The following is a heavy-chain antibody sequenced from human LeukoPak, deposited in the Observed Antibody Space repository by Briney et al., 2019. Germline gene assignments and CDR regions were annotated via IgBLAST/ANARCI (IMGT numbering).Heavy chain of an antibody. J-gene: IGHJ4*02. CDR3: AKDFFGYYGSGSYYVQRFFDS. CDR1: GFTFSSYW. CDR2: ISGSGGST. D-gene: IGHD3-10*01. Sequence: PGGSLRLSCAASGFTFSSYWMSWVRQAPGKGLEWVSAISGSGGSTYYADSVKGRFTISRDNSKNTLYLQMNSLRAEDTAVYYCAKDFFGYYGSGSYYVQRFFDSWGQGTLVTVSS. V-gene: IGHV3-23*01.